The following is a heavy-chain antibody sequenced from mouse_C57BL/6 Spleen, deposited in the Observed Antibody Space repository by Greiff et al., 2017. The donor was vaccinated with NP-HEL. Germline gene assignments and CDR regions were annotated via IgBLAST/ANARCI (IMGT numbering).Heavy chain of an antibody. CDR1: GYTFTSYW. CDR2: IHPNSGST. J-gene: IGHJ4*01. CDR3: AKYYYAMDY. Sequence: QVQLQQSGAELVKPGASVKLSCKASGYTFTSYWMHWVKQRPGQGLEWIGMIHPNSGSTNYNAKFKSKATLTVDKSSSTAYMQLSSLTSEGSAVYYCAKYYYAMDYWGQGTSVTVSS. V-gene: IGHV1-64*01.